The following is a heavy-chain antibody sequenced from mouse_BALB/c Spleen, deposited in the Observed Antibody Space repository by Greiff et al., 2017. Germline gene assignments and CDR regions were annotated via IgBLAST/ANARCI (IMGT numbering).Heavy chain of an antibody. CDR2: IWAGGST. D-gene: IGHD4-1*01. V-gene: IGHV2-9*02. CDR3: ARADGTGLAY. CDR1: GFSLTSYG. J-gene: IGHJ3*01. Sequence: VQLQESGPGLVAPSQSLSITCTVSGFSLTSYGVHWVRQPPGKGLEWLGVIWAGGSTNYNSALMSRLSISKDNSKSQVFLKMNSLQTDDTAMYYCARADGTGLAYWGQGTLVTVSA.